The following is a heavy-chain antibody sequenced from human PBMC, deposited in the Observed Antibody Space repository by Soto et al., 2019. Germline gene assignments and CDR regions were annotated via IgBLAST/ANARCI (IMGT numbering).Heavy chain of an antibody. CDR1: GFTVSNNY. CDR2: IYSGGYT. D-gene: IGHD3-10*01. CDR3: ATHPGGGGY. J-gene: IGHJ4*02. Sequence: EVQLVESGGGLIQPGGSLRLSCAVSGFTVSNNYMSWVRQAPGKGLEGVSVIYSGGYTAYGDSVKGRFTISRDNSKNTTNLQRKTRGAAGPPVFYWATHPGGGGYWGQGTLVTVSS. V-gene: IGHV3-53*01.